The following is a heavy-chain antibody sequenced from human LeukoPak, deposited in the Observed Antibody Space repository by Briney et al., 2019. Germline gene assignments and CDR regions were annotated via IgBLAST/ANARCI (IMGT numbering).Heavy chain of an antibody. Sequence: GGSLRLSCAASGFTFKTYAMSWVRQAPGKGLEWVSAISGSGGSTYYADSVKGRFTISRDNSKNTLYLQMNSLRAEDTAVYYCARDLRTVTTAYADYWGQGTLVTVSS. CDR1: GFTFKTYA. J-gene: IGHJ4*02. CDR3: ARDLRTVTTAYADY. CDR2: ISGSGGST. V-gene: IGHV3-23*01. D-gene: IGHD4-4*01.